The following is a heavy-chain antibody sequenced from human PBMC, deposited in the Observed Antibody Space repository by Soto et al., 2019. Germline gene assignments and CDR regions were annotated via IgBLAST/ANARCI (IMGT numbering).Heavy chain of an antibody. J-gene: IGHJ6*02. D-gene: IGHD1-26*01. CDR2: IYPGDSDT. CDR3: AIPGEGDTCDYGIDV. Sequence: GESLKVSCKGSGYSFTSYCIGCVRQMPGTGLEWMGIIYPGDSDTRYSPSFQGQVTISAAKSISTAYLQWSSLKAPETAMYHCAIPGEGDTCDYGIDVWGQGTTVPVSS. V-gene: IGHV5-51*01. CDR1: GYSFTSYC.